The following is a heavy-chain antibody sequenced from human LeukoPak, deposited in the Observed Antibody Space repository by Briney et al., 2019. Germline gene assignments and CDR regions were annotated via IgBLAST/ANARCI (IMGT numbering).Heavy chain of an antibody. CDR3: AREGGEQIGDAFDI. V-gene: IGHV4-59*01. CDR1: GGSISSYY. D-gene: IGHD1/OR15-1a*01. CDR2: VYYSGTT. Sequence: SETLSLTCTVAGGSISSYYWSWIRQPPGKGLEWIGYVYYSGTTNYNPSLQSRVTMSVDTSKNQFSLYLRSVIAADTAVCYCAREGGEQIGDAFDIWGQGTMVTVSS. J-gene: IGHJ3*02.